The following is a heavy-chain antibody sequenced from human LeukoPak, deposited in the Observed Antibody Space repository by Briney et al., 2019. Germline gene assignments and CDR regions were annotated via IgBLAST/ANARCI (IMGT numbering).Heavy chain of an antibody. J-gene: IGHJ3*02. V-gene: IGHV4-59*08. CDR1: GGSISSYY. D-gene: IGHD6-19*01. Sequence: SETLSLTCTVSGGSISSYYWSWIRQPPGKGLEWIGYISYSGSTNYNPSLKSRVTISVDTSKNQFSLKLSSVTAADTAVYYCARHGGWAFDIWGQGTMVTVSS. CDR3: ARHGGWAFDI. CDR2: ISYSGST.